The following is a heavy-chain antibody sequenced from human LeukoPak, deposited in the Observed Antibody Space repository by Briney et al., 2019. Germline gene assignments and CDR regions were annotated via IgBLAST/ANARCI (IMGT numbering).Heavy chain of an antibody. V-gene: IGHV5-51*01. Sequence: GESLRISCQVSGYIFTHYWIGWVRQMPGNGLESMGIICPADSDTTYSPSFQGQVTISADKSISTVYLQWSSLKASDTAMYYCAMLSRDGSKTRGYYFDYWGQGTLVTVSS. CDR3: AMLSRDGSKTRGYYFDY. CDR2: ICPADSDT. D-gene: IGHD3-10*01. J-gene: IGHJ4*02. CDR1: GYIFTHYW.